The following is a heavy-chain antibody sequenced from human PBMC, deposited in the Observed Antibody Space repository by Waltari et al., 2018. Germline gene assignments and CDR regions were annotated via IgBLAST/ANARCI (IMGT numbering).Heavy chain of an antibody. Sequence: QVQLVESGGGVVQPGRSLRLSCAASGFTFSSYAMHWVRRPPGKGLGWVAVISYDGSNKYYADSVKGRFTISRDNSKNTLYLQMNSLRAEDTAVYYCARPLYYYDSSGYFIDYWGQGTLVTVSS. D-gene: IGHD3-22*01. CDR1: GFTFSSYA. CDR3: ARPLYYYDSSGYFIDY. J-gene: IGHJ4*02. V-gene: IGHV3-30*01. CDR2: ISYDGSNK.